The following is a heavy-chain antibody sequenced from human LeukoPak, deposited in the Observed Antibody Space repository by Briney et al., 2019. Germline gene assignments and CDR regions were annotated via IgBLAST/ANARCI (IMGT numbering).Heavy chain of an antibody. CDR3: ARQVGYSSGKNDAFDI. D-gene: IGHD6-19*01. Sequence: PSETLSLTCTVSGGSISSSSYYWGWIRQPPGKGQEWIGSIYYSGSTYYNPSLKSRVTISVDTSKNQFSLKLSSVTAADTAVYYCARQVGYSSGKNDAFDIWGQGTMVTVSS. CDR1: GGSISSSSYY. CDR2: IYYSGST. J-gene: IGHJ3*02. V-gene: IGHV4-39*01.